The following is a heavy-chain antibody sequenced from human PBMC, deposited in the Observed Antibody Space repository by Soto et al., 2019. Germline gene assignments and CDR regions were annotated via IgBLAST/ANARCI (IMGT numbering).Heavy chain of an antibody. J-gene: IGHJ4*02. CDR2: MSGTGGNT. CDR1: GFTFINYA. D-gene: IGHD3-10*01. Sequence: EVQLMESGGGLVQPGGSLRLSCATSGFTFINYAMAWVRQGPRKVLEWVSAMSGTGGNTDYADSVKGRFTISRDHSKRTLQLQMNRPTDEDAAIYYCARSIGPGRFEYWGPGTLVTVSS. CDR3: ARSIGPGRFEY. V-gene: IGHV3-23*01.